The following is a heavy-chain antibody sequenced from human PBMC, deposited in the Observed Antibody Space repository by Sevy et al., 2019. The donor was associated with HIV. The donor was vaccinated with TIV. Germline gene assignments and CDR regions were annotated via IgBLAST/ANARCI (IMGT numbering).Heavy chain of an antibody. V-gene: IGHV4-59*01. Sequence: SETLSLTCTVSGGSIRSYYWSWIRQPPGKGLEWIGYIYYSGSTNYNPSLKSRVTISVDTSKNQFSLKLSSVTAADTAVYYCARSGGRDGPNLYWGQGTLVTVSS. J-gene: IGHJ4*02. CDR1: GGSIRSYY. CDR3: ARSGGRDGPNLY. CDR2: IYYSGST. D-gene: IGHD3-10*01.